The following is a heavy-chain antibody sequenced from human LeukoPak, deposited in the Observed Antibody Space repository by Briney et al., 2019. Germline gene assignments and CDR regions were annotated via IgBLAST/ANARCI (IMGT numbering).Heavy chain of an antibody. CDR1: GGSISSYY. D-gene: IGHD3-22*01. CDR3: ARDDSSGYENWFDP. Sequence: SETLSLTCTVSGGSISSYYWSWIRQPPGKGLEWIGYIYYSGSTNYNPSLKSRVTISVDTSKNQFSLKLSSVTAADTAVYYCARDDSSGYENWFDPWGQGTLVTVSS. V-gene: IGHV4-59*12. CDR2: IYYSGST. J-gene: IGHJ5*02.